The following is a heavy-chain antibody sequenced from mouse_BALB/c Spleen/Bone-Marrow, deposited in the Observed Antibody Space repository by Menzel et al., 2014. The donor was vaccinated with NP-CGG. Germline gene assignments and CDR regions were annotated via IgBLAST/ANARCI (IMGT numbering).Heavy chain of an antibody. CDR2: IWGGGKE. CDR3: AKHRSVYPYAMDY. CDR1: GFSLSDYG. J-gene: IGHJ4*01. Sequence: VQRVESGPGLVAPSQSLSITCTVSGFSLSDYGVSWLRQSPGKGLEWLGVIWGGGKEYYNSVLKSRLSINKDNSKSQVFLKMYSLQTDDTAIYYCAKHRSVYPYAMDYWGQGTSVTVSS. V-gene: IGHV2-6-5*01. D-gene: IGHD2-10*02.